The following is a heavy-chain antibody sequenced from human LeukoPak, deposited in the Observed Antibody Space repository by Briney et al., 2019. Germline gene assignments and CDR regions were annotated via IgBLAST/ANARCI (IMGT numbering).Heavy chain of an antibody. CDR2: IEQDRSEK. Sequence: GGSLRLSCAASGFTFTNYWMSWVRQAPGKGLELVANIEQDRSEKYYVDSVKGRFTISRDNAKNSLYLQMNSLRAEDTAVYYCARLREIPVFGVVTKSTSYFDYWGQGTLVTVSS. CDR3: ARLREIPVFGVVTKSTSYFDY. V-gene: IGHV3-7*01. J-gene: IGHJ4*02. CDR1: GFTFTNYW. D-gene: IGHD3-3*01.